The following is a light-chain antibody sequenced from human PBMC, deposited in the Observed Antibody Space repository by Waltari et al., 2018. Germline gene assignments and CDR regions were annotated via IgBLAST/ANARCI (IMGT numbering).Light chain of an antibody. CDR2: EGS. CDR3: SSYAGGSTWV. CDR1: TSTVGSYNL. Sequence: QSALTQPASVSGSPGQSITISCSGTTSTVGSYNLVSSYQQHPGKAPRLTVYEGSARPSGISIRFSGSTSASTASLTISGLQAEDEGDYYCSSYAGGSTWVFGGGTKVTVL. J-gene: IGLJ3*02. V-gene: IGLV2-23*01.